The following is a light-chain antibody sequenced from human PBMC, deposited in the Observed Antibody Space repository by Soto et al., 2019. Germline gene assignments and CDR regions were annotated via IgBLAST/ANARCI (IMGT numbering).Light chain of an antibody. Sequence: DIQMTQSPSSLSASVGDRVTITCRASQSISTYLNWYQHKPGKAPKVLIYAVSSLQSGVPSRFSGSGSGTDFTLTITSLQPEDSATYYCQHSYGTHRKFGKGTKVDI. CDR1: QSISTY. CDR2: AVS. V-gene: IGKV1-39*01. CDR3: QHSYGTHRK. J-gene: IGKJ1*01.